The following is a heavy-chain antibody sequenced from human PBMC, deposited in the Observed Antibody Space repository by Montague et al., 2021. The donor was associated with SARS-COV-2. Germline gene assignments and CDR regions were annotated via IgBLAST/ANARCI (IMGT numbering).Heavy chain of an antibody. Sequence: SETLSLTCTVSGFSIGSGDYWGWIRQPPGKGLEWIGSIYHSGTTYYNPSPESTNHVNGHVHESVFPEADLCDRRRHGRLFCVREKAGGLRNVFDIWGQGTTVTVSS. CDR2: IYHSGTT. V-gene: IGHV4-38-2*02. J-gene: IGHJ3*02. CDR1: GFSIGSGDY. CDR3: VREKAGGLRNVFDI.